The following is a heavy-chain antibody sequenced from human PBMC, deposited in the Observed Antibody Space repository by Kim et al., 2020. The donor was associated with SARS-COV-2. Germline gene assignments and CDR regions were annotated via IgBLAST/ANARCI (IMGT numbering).Heavy chain of an antibody. J-gene: IGHJ4*02. V-gene: IGHV2-70*01. D-gene: IGHD4-17*01. Sequence: TSLKTRLTISKDTSKNQVVLTMTNMDPVDTATYYCARILGDYGDWGNIDYWGQGTLVTVSS. CDR3: ARILGDYGDWGNIDY.